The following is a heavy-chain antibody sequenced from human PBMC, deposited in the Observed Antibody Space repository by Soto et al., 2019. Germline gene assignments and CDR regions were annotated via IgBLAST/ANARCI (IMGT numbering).Heavy chain of an antibody. D-gene: IGHD3-10*01. Sequence: EVHLLESGGGLVQPGGSLRLSCAASGSTFSSYAVNWVRQAPGKGLEWVSAISGSGVSTIYADSVKGRFTISRDNSKNTVHLQMNSLRAEDTALYYCAKVRGPEDFFDYWGQGTLVTVSS. CDR1: GSTFSSYA. CDR2: ISGSGVST. V-gene: IGHV3-23*01. CDR3: AKVRGPEDFFDY. J-gene: IGHJ4*02.